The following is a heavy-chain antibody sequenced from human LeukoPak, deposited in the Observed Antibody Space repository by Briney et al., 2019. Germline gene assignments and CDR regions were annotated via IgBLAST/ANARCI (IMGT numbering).Heavy chain of an antibody. CDR2: IQYEGIDK. CDR1: GFTFSTSG. J-gene: IGHJ5*02. CDR3: ARELSRVIIGGGMWFDP. Sequence: GGSLRLSCEGAGFTFSTSGMHWVRQAPGMGLQWVSFIQYEGIDKYYADSVKGRFAISRDNSKKTVYLQVNSLRGDDTATYYCARELSRVIIGGGMWFDPWGRGTLVTVSS. V-gene: IGHV3-30*02. D-gene: IGHD2/OR15-2a*01.